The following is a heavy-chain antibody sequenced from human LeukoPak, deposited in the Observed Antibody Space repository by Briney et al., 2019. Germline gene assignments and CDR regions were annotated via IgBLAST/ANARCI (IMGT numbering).Heavy chain of an antibody. CDR1: GFTFSTYW. V-gene: IGHV3-7*04. CDR3: ARPSYNSGSYFDY. Sequence: QPGGSLRLSCAASGFTFSTYWMGWVRQAPGKGLEWVANIKYDGGEKYYVDSVKGRFTISRDNAKNSLYLQMNSLRAEDMAVYYCARPSYNSGSYFDYWGQGILVTVSS. CDR2: IKYDGGEK. D-gene: IGHD3-10*01. J-gene: IGHJ4*02.